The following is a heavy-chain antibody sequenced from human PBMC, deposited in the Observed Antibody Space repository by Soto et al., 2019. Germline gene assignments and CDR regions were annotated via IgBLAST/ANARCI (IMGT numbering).Heavy chain of an antibody. Sequence: SETLSLTCAVSGGSISSGGYSWSWIRQPPGKGLEWIGYIYHSGSTYYNPSLKSRVTISVDRSKNQFSLKLSSVTAADTAVYYCARGSGYDFARTYYYYYGMDVWGQGTTGTVSS. J-gene: IGHJ6*02. V-gene: IGHV4-30-2*01. CDR1: GGSISSGGYS. CDR3: ARGSGYDFARTYYYYYGMDV. CDR2: IYHSGST. D-gene: IGHD5-12*01.